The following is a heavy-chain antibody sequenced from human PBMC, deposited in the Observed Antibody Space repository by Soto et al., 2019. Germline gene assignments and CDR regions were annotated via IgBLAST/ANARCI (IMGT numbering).Heavy chain of an antibody. CDR3: ASGLSGDKVDQ. D-gene: IGHD2-21*01. CDR1: GGSISDGAYY. J-gene: IGHJ4*02. CDR2: IYNSGNT. Sequence: QVQLQESGPGLVKPSQTLSLTCTVSGGSISDGAYYWSWIRQPLGKGLEWIGHIYNSGNTYNNPSLKSRLTISVDTSKNQFSLNLNSVTAADTAVYYCASGLSGDKVDQWGQGTLVTVSS. V-gene: IGHV4-30-4*01.